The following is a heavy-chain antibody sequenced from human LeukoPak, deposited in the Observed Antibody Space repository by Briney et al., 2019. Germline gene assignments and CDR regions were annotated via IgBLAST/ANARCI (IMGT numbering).Heavy chain of an antibody. CDR1: GGTFSSYA. CDR2: IIPIFGTA. V-gene: IGHV1-69*13. Sequence: SVKVSCKASGGTFSSYAISWVRQAPGQGLEWMGGIIPIFGTANYAQKIQGRVTITADESTSTAYMELSSLRSEDTAVYYCAIRAITMVRGASMDVWGQGTTVTVSS. CDR3: AIRAITMVRGASMDV. J-gene: IGHJ6*02. D-gene: IGHD3-10*01.